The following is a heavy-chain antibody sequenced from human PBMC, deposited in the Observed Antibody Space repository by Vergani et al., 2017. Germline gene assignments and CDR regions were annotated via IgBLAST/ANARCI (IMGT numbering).Heavy chain of an antibody. CDR2: IIPILGIA. CDR1: GGTFSSYT. CDR3: ARDQGVPAADHFDY. J-gene: IGHJ4*02. D-gene: IGHD2-2*01. V-gene: IGHV1-69*08. Sequence: QVQLVQSGAEVKKPGSSVKVSCKASGGTFSSYTISWVRQAPGQGLEWMGRIIPILGIANYAQKFQGRVTITADKSTSTAYMELSSLRSEDTAVYYCARDQGVPAADHFDYWGQGTLVTVSS.